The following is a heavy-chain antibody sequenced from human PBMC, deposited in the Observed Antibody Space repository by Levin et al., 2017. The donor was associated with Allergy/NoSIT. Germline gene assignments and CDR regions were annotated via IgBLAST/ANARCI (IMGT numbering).Heavy chain of an antibody. J-gene: IGHJ5*02. CDR2: ISASGGST. Sequence: LTCAASTFTFNNYAMSWVRQAPGKGLEWVSAISASGGSTYYADSVKGRFTISRDNSKSTLYVQMNSLRAEDTAVYYCARGGYGDYDLWGPGTLVIVSS. D-gene: IGHD4-17*01. CDR3: ARGGYGDYDL. V-gene: IGHV3-23*01. CDR1: TFTFNNYA.